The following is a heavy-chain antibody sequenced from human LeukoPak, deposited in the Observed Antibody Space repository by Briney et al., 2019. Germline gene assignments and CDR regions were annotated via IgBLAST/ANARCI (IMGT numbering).Heavy chain of an antibody. J-gene: IGHJ4*02. V-gene: IGHV1-8*01. CDR1: GYTFTSYD. CDR2: MNPNSGNT. D-gene: IGHD3-9*01. CDR3: ARGVRYFDWLSSPYFDY. Sequence: ASVKVSCKASGYTFTSYDINWVRQATGQGPEWMGWMNPNSGNTGYAQKFQGRVTMTRNTSISTAYMELSSLRSEDTAVYYCARGVRYFDWLSSPYFDYWGQGTLVTVSS.